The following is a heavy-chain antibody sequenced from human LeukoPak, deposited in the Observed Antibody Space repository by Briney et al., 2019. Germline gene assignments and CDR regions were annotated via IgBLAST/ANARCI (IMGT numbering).Heavy chain of an antibody. Sequence: GGSLRLSCAASGFTFSSYSMNWVRQAPGKGLEWVSSISSSSSYIYYADSVKGRFTISRDNAKNSLYLQMNSLRAEDTAVYYCAKTGSSGWSYFDSWGQGTLVTVSS. V-gene: IGHV3-21*04. J-gene: IGHJ4*02. CDR2: ISSSSSYI. CDR3: AKTGSSGWSYFDS. CDR1: GFTFSSYS. D-gene: IGHD6-19*01.